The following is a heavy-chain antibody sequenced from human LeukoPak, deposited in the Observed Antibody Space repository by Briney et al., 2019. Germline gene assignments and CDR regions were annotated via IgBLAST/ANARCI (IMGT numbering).Heavy chain of an antibody. CDR3: ARLAPLVRGVIITGYYYGMDV. D-gene: IGHD3-10*01. CDR1: GGSISSGGHS. J-gene: IGHJ6*02. V-gene: IGHV4-30-2*01. CDR2: IYHSGSGST. Sequence: SETLSLTCTVSGGSISSGGHSWSWIRQPPGKGLEWIGYIYHSGSGSTYYNPSLKSRVTISIDKSKNQFSLKLNSVTAADTAVYYCARLAPLVRGVIITGYYYGMDVWGQGTTVTVSS.